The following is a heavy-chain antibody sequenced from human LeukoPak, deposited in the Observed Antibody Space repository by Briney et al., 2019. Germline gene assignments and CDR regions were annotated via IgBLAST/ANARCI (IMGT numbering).Heavy chain of an antibody. J-gene: IGHJ6*02. CDR2: ISGSGGST. V-gene: IGHV3-23*01. Sequence: GWSLRLSCAASGFTFSSYAMSWVRQAPGKGLEWVSAISGSGGSTYYADSVKGRFTISRDNSKNTLYLQVNSLRAEATAVYYSAKVNYALWSGSEGPYYYYYGMDVWGQGTTVTVSS. D-gene: IGHD3-3*01. CDR1: GFTFSSYA. CDR3: AKVNYALWSGSEGPYYYYYGMDV.